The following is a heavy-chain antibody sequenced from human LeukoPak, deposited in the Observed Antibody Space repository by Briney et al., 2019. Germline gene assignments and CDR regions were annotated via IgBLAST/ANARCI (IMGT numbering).Heavy chain of an antibody. CDR3: ARGSRHYYGMDV. CDR2: ISSSSSTI. J-gene: IGHJ6*02. Sequence: GGSLRLSCAASGFTFSSYSVNWVRQAPGKGLEWVSYISSSSSTIYYADSVKGRFTISRDNAKNSLYLQMNSLRAEDTAVYYCARGSRHYYGMDVWGQGTTVTVSS. CDR1: GFTFSSYS. V-gene: IGHV3-48*04.